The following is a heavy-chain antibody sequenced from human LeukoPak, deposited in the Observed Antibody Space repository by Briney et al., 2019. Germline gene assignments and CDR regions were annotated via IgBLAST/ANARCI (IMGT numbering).Heavy chain of an antibody. CDR3: ARGCSTSCYADY. V-gene: IGHV3-21*01. J-gene: IGHJ4*02. Sequence: PGGSLRLSCAASGFTFSSYSMNWVRQAPGKGLEWVSSISSSSYIYYADSVKGRFTISRDNAKNSLYLQMNSLRAEDTAVYYCARGCSTSCYADYWGQGTLVTVSS. D-gene: IGHD2-2*01. CDR2: ISSSSYI. CDR1: GFTFSSYS.